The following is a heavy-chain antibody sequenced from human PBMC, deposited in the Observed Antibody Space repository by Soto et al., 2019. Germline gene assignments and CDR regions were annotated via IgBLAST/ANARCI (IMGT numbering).Heavy chain of an antibody. CDR1: GGTFSSYA. D-gene: IGHD2-15*01. Sequence: SVKVSCKASGGTFSSYAISWVRQAPGQGLEWMGGIIPIFGTANYAQKFQGRVTITADESTSTAYMELSSLRSEDTAVYYCARSPQYCSGGSCYLSWFDPWGQGTLVTVS. V-gene: IGHV1-69*13. CDR3: ARSPQYCSGGSCYLSWFDP. J-gene: IGHJ5*02. CDR2: IIPIFGTA.